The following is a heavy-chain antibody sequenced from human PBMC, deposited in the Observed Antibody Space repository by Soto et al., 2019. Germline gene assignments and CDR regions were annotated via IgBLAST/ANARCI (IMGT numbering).Heavy chain of an antibody. CDR3: ARGRRNEYSSSSWFDP. CDR2: INHSGST. J-gene: IGHJ5*02. CDR1: GGSFSGYY. V-gene: IGHV4-34*01. Sequence: QVQLQQWGAGLLKPSETLSLTCAVYGGSFSGYYWSWIRQPPGKGLEWIGEINHSGSTNYNPSLKSRVTISVDTSKNQFSLKLSSVTAADTAVYYCARGRRNEYSSSSWFDPWGQGTLATVSS. D-gene: IGHD6-6*01.